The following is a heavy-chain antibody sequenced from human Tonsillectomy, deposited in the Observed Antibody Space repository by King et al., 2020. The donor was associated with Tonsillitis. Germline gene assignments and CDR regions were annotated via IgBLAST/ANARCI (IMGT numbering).Heavy chain of an antibody. D-gene: IGHD3-10*01. V-gene: IGHV3-30*18. CDR3: AKDCVLLWFGEAVSNWFDP. Sequence: VQLVESGGGVVQPGRSLRLSCAASGFTFSSYGMHWVRQAPGKGLEWVAVISYDGSNKYYADSVNGRFTISRDNSKNTLYLQMNSLRAEDTAVYYCAKDCVLLWFGEAVSNWFDPWGQGTLVTVSS. CDR2: ISYDGSNK. J-gene: IGHJ5*02. CDR1: GFTFSSYG.